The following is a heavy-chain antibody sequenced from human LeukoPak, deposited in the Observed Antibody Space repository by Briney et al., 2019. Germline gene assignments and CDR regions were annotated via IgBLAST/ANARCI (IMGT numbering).Heavy chain of an antibody. V-gene: IGHV4-34*01. CDR1: GFTVSSNY. CDR3: ARERITIFGVVRGFDP. Sequence: GSLRLSCAASGFTVSSNYMSWVRQPPGKGLEWIGEINHSGSTDYNPSLKSRVTISVDTSKNQFSLKLSSVTAADTAVYYCARERITIFGVVRGFDPWGQGTLVTVSS. D-gene: IGHD3-3*01. J-gene: IGHJ5*02. CDR2: INHSGST.